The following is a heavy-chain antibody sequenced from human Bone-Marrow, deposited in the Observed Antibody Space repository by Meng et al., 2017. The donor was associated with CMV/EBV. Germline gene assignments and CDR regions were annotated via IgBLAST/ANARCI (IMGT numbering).Heavy chain of an antibody. CDR2: MNPNSGNT. V-gene: IGHV1-8*03. CDR1: GYTFTSYD. Sequence: ASVKVSCKASGYTFTSYDINWVRQATGQGLEWMGWMNPNSGNTGYAQKFQGRVTITRNTSISTAYMELSSLRSEDTAVYYCARGPCVISRGSTSCNGDGMDVWGQGTTVTV. J-gene: IGHJ6*02. CDR3: ARGPCVISRGSTSCNGDGMDV. D-gene: IGHD2-2*01.